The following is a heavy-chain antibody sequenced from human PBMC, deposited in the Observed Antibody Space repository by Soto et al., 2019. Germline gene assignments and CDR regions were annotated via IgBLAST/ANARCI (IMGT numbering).Heavy chain of an antibody. CDR3: ATESPAVAGIYSG. D-gene: IGHD6-19*01. CDR2: FDPEDGET. Sequence: ASVKVSCKASGYTFTSYALHWVRQAPEKGLEWMGGFDPEDGETIYAQKFQGRVTMTEDTSTDTAYMELSSLRSEDTAVYYCATESPAVAGIYSGWGQGTLVTVSS. CDR1: GYTFTSYA. J-gene: IGHJ4*02. V-gene: IGHV1-24*01.